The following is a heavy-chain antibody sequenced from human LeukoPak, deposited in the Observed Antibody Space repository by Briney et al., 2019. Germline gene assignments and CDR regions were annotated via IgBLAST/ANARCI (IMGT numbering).Heavy chain of an antibody. V-gene: IGHV4-34*01. J-gene: IGHJ4*02. CDR2: IHRAGRT. D-gene: IGHD3-9*01. Sequence: SETLSLTCAVYRGSFSGYYWSWIRQAPGQGLEWIGEIHRAGRTRYNPSLKSRVTISMDYSKNQFSLKLTSVTAADTAIYYCGKTDIYFNPIDYWGPGSLVTVSS. CDR3: GKTDIYFNPIDY. CDR1: RGSFSGYY.